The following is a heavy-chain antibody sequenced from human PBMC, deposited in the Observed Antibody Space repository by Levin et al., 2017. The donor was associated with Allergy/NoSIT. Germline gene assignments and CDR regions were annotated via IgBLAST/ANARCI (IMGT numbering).Heavy chain of an antibody. Sequence: GESLKISCAASGFTFSSYAMHWVRQAPGKGLEWVAVISYDGSNKYYADSVKGRFTISRDNSKNTLYLQMNSLRAEDTAVYYCARDGGIGWKTSYFDYWGQGTLVTVSS. CDR2: ISYDGSNK. V-gene: IGHV3-30-3*01. CDR1: GFTFSSYA. J-gene: IGHJ4*02. D-gene: IGHD6-19*01. CDR3: ARDGGIGWKTSYFDY.